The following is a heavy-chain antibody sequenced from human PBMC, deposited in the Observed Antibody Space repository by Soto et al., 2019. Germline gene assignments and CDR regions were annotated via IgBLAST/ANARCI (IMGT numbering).Heavy chain of an antibody. CDR3: AREVGASPDYFDS. D-gene: IGHD1-26*01. CDR1: GGSINRYY. Sequence: SETLSLTCTVSGGSINRYYWNWIRQPPGKGLEWIGYIYYSGSTIYIPSLRGRVTISLDTSKNQFSLRLTSVTAADTAVYYCAREVGASPDYFDSWGQGTLVTVSS. V-gene: IGHV4-59*01. CDR2: IYYSGST. J-gene: IGHJ4*02.